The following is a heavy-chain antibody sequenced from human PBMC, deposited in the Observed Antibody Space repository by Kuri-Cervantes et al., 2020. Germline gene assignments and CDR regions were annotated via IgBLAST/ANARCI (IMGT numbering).Heavy chain of an antibody. D-gene: IGHD5-24*01. CDR1: GFTLSSYW. V-gene: IGHV3-74*01. CDR3: ARVVRDGYSIEYFQH. J-gene: IGHJ1*01. Sequence: GGSLRLSCAASGFTLSSYWMHWVRQVPGKGLVWVSRINGDGSRSSYADSVKGRFTISRDNAKNTLYLLMNSLRAEDTAVYYCARVVRDGYSIEYFQHWGQGTLVTVSS. CDR2: INGDGSRS.